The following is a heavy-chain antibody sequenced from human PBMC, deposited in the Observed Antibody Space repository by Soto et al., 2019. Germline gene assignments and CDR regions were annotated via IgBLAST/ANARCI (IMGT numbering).Heavy chain of an antibody. CDR1: GFMFSTYL. V-gene: IGHV3-7*01. D-gene: IGHD3-16*01. CDR2: IKQGGNEK. Sequence: GSLRLSCEASGFMFSTYLMSWVRQAPGKGLEWVANIKQGGNEKFYVDSVKGRFTISRDNAKKSLFLQMNSLRPEDTAVYYCVGVLTYEVPYYYYGMDVWGQGTTVTVSS. CDR3: VGVLTYEVPYYYYGMDV. J-gene: IGHJ6*02.